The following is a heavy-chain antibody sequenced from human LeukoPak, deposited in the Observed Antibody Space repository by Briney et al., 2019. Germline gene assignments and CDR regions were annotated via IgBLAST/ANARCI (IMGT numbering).Heavy chain of an antibody. Sequence: SETLSLTCTVSGGSISSYYWSWIRQPPGKGLEWIGYIYYSGSTNYNPSLESRVTISVDTSKNQFSLKLSSVTAADTAVYYCASGMVRGVIDYWGQGTLVTVSS. J-gene: IGHJ4*02. CDR1: GGSISSYY. CDR3: ASGMVRGVIDY. CDR2: IYYSGST. D-gene: IGHD3-10*01. V-gene: IGHV4-59*01.